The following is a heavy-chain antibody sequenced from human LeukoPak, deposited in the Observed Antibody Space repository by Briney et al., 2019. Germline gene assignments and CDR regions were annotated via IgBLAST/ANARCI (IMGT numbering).Heavy chain of an antibody. D-gene: IGHD3-22*01. V-gene: IGHV3-20*04. Sequence: GGSLRLSCAASGFSLCSSEMTWVRQAPGKGLEWVSSINWNGGSTGYADSVKGRFTISRDNAKNSLFLQMNSLRAEDTALYYCARDRGPYDSSGYYPYDAFDIWGQGTMVTVSS. CDR1: GFSLCSSE. CDR2: INWNGGST. CDR3: ARDRGPYDSSGYYPYDAFDI. J-gene: IGHJ3*02.